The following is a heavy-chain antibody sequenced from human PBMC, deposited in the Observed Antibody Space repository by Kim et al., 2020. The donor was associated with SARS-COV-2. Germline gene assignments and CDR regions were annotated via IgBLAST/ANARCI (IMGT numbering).Heavy chain of an antibody. CDR1: GFTLSPYV. CDR2: MSGDGGSI. J-gene: IGHJ6*02. D-gene: IGHD1-26*01. Sequence: GGSLRLSCAATGFTLSPYVMTWVRQAPGKGLEWVSSMSGDGGSIFYTESVKGRFTISSDNSKSTLYLQMNSLRVEDTAIYYCAKDQWSTYYGMHIGGQGTTVIVSS. CDR3: AKDQWSTYYGMHI. V-gene: IGHV3-23*01.